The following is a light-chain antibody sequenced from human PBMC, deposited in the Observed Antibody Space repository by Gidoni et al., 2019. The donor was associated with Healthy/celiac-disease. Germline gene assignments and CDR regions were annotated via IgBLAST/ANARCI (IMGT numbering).Light chain of an antibody. V-gene: IGKV3-20*01. J-gene: IGKJ3*01. Sequence: ESVLTQSPGTLSVSPGERATLSCRASQSVSSSYLAWYQQKPGQAPRLLIYGASSRATGIPDRFSGSVSGTDFTLTISRLEPEDFAVYYCQQYGSSLSTFGPGTKVDIK. CDR1: QSVSSSY. CDR2: GAS. CDR3: QQYGSSLST.